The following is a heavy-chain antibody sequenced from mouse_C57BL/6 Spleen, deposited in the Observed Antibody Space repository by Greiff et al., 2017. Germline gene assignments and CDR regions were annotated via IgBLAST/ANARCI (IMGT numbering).Heavy chain of an antibody. D-gene: IGHD4-1*01. V-gene: IGHV1-26*01. CDR3: ARTGTFDY. J-gene: IGHJ2*01. Sequence: EVQLQQSGPELVKPGASVKISCKASGYTFTDYYMNWVKQSHGKSLEWIGDINPNNGGTSYNQKFKGKATLTVDKSSSTAYMELRSMTSEDSAVYYWARTGTFDYWGQGTTLTVSS. CDR1: GYTFTDYY. CDR2: INPNNGGT.